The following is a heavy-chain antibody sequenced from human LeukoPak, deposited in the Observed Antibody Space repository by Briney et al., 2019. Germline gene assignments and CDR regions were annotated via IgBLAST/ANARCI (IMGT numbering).Heavy chain of an antibody. D-gene: IGHD3-22*01. V-gene: IGHV3-23*01. CDR2: ISGSGGST. Sequence: GGSLRLSCAASGFTFSSYGMSWVRQAPGKGLEWVSDISGSGGSTYYADSVKGRFTISRDNSKNTLYLQMNSLRAEDTAVYYCAKRGGYDSSGYYSLDYWGQGTLVTVSS. J-gene: IGHJ4*02. CDR1: GFTFSSYG. CDR3: AKRGGYDSSGYYSLDY.